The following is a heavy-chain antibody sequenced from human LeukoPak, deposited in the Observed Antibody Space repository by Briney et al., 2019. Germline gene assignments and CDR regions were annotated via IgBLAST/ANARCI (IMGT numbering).Heavy chain of an antibody. CDR1: GYSISSGYY. V-gene: IGHV4-38-2*02. CDR3: ARVPMTGYEKQFYFDL. CDR2: IYHSGST. D-gene: IGHD3-9*01. Sequence: SETLSLTCTVSGYSISSGYYWGWIRQPPGKGLEWIGSIYHSGSTYYNPSLKSRVTISVDTSKSQFSLKLSSVTAADTAVYYCARVPMTGYEKQFYFDLWGQGALVTVSS. J-gene: IGHJ4*02.